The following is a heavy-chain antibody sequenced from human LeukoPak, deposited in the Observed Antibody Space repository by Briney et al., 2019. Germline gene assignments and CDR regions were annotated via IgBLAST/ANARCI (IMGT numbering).Heavy chain of an antibody. J-gene: IGHJ4*02. Sequence: SETLSLTCTVSGGSISSYYWSWIRQPPGKGLEWIGYICYSGSTNYNPSLKSRVTISVDTSKNQFSLKLSSVTAADTAVYYCARAVAAHHHFDYWGQGTLVTVSS. CDR2: ICYSGST. D-gene: IGHD6-6*01. V-gene: IGHV4-59*01. CDR1: GGSISSYY. CDR3: ARAVAAHHHFDY.